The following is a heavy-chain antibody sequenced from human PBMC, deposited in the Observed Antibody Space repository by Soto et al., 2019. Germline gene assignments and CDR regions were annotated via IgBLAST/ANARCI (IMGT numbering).Heavy chain of an antibody. CDR1: GFTFSSYG. J-gene: IGHJ4*01. Sequence: QVQLVESGGGVVQSGRSLRLSCAASGFTFSSYGMHWVRQGPGKGLEWVAVIANDGRNKYSADSVKGRFTISRDNSNNTLYLQMNGLRIEDAAAYHCATEERQGIFSVVVLDYWGQGILVTVSS. CDR2: IANDGRNK. CDR3: ATEERQGIFSVVVLDY. D-gene: IGHD3-3*01. V-gene: IGHV3-30*03.